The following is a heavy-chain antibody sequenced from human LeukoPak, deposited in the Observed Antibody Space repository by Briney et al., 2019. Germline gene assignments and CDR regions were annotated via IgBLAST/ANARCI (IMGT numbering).Heavy chain of an antibody. D-gene: IGHD4-17*01. Sequence: PGGSLRLSCAASGFSFSGHGMHWVRQVPGTGLEWVAFIRYDGRTKFYADSVKGRFAISRDNSKNTLSLQMNSLRTEDTAVYYCAALHTGTFVDYWGQGTLVTVSS. CDR2: IRYDGRTK. CDR3: AALHTGTFVDY. V-gene: IGHV3-30*02. CDR1: GFSFSGHG. J-gene: IGHJ4*02.